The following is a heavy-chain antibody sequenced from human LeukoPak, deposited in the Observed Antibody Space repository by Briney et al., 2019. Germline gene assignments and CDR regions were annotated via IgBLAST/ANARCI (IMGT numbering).Heavy chain of an antibody. CDR3: ARGPYYGSGTLDY. D-gene: IGHD3-10*01. CDR1: GFTFSYYE. J-gene: IGHJ4*02. V-gene: IGHV3-48*03. Sequence: GGSLRLSCAASGFTFSYYEMNWVRQAPGKGLEWVSYISNSGATIYYADSVKGRFTISRDNSENTLYLEMNSLRAEDTAVYYCARGPYYGSGTLDYWGQGTLVTVSS. CDR2: ISNSGATI.